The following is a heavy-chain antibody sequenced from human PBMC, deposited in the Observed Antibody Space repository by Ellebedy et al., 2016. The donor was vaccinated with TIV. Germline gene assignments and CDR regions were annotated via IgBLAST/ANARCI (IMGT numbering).Heavy chain of an antibody. CDR2: ISGSGGMM. CDR3: ARRSRGPPYYFDY. Sequence: PGGSLRLSCAASGFTFSSYYMNWVRQAPGKGLEWVSYISGSGGMMDHADSVKGRFTISRDNAKTSLYLKLNSLRAEDTAVYYLARRSRGPPYYFDYWGQGTLVTVSS. CDR1: GFTFSSYY. D-gene: IGHD3-10*01. V-gene: IGHV3-48*04. J-gene: IGHJ4*02.